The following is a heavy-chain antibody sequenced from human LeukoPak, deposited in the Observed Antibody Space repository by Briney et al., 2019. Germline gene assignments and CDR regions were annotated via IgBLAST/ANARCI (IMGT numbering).Heavy chain of an antibody. J-gene: IGHJ4*02. CDR1: GGSISSSSYY. CDR2: IYYSGST. CDR3: ARRQRPGTIGN. D-gene: IGHD2-2*01. V-gene: IGHV4-39*01. Sequence: SSETLSLTCTVSGGSISSSSYYWGWIRQPPGKGLEWIGSIYYSGSTYYNPSLKSRVTISVDTSKNQFSLKLSSVTAADTAVYYCARRQRPGTIGNWGQGTLVAVSS.